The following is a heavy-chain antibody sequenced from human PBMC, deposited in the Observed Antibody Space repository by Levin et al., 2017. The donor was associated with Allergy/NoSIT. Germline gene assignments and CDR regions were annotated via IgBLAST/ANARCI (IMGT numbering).Heavy chain of an antibody. Sequence: SQTLSLTCAVYGGSFSGYYWSWIRQPPGKGLEWIGEINHSGSTNYNPSLKSRVTISVDTSKNQFSLKLSSVTAADTAVYYCARAGQIPYFDYWGQGTLVTVSS. J-gene: IGHJ4*02. CDR2: INHSGST. CDR1: GGSFSGYY. CDR3: ARAGQIPYFDY. V-gene: IGHV4-34*01. D-gene: IGHD1-14*01.